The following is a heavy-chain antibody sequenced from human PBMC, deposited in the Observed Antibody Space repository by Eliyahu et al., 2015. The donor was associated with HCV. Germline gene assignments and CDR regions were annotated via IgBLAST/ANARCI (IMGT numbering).Heavy chain of an antibody. V-gene: IGHV5-10-1*03. D-gene: IGHD3-22*01. J-gene: IGHJ4*02. CDR3: ARQAARYDSSGYYYVG. CDR1: GYSFTSYW. Sequence: EVQLVQSGAEVKKPGESLRISCKGSGYSFTSYWISWVRQMPGKGLEWMGRIDPSDSYTNYSPSFQGHVTISADKSISTAYLQWSSLKASDTAMYYCARQAARYDSSGYYYVGWGQGTLVTVSS. CDR2: IDPSDSYT.